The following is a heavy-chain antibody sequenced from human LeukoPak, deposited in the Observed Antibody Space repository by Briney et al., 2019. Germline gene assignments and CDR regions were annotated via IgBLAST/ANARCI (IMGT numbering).Heavy chain of an antibody. CDR1: GYSLSTSYY. D-gene: IGHD4-17*01. V-gene: IGHV4-38-2*02. Sequence: SETLSLTCTVSGYSLSTSYYWGWIRPPPGKGLEWIGSIYHSGNTYYNPSLKSRVTISVDTSKNQFSLKLNSVTAADTAVYYCARAGYGDSDFDYWGQGTLVTVSS. CDR3: ARAGYGDSDFDY. J-gene: IGHJ4*02. CDR2: IYHSGNT.